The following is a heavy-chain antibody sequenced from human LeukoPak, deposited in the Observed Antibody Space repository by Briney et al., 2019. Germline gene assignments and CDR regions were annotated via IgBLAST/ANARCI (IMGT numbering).Heavy chain of an antibody. Sequence: SETLSLTCTVSRGSMSSGGYFWTWIRQTPGKGLEWFGHIYESGSSNYNPSLKSRVTMSVDRSRNQVSLRLTSVTAADTAVYYCARDSHTPMVLDFWGQGNVVTVSS. V-gene: IGHV4-30-2*01. CDR1: RGSMSSGGYF. CDR3: ARDSHTPMVLDF. CDR2: IYESGSS. D-gene: IGHD5-18*01. J-gene: IGHJ4*02.